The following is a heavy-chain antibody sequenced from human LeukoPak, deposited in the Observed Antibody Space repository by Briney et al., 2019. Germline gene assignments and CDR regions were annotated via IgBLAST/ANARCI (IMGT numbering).Heavy chain of an antibody. CDR3: AELGITMIGGV. Sequence: GGSLRLSCAASGFTFGNYWMHWVRQVSGKGLEWVSRISSDGSTTSYADSVKGRFTISRDNAKNSLYLQMNSLRAEDTAVYYCAELGITMIGGVWGKGTTVTISS. CDR1: GFTFGNYW. J-gene: IGHJ6*04. D-gene: IGHD3-10*02. CDR2: ISSDGSTT. V-gene: IGHV3-74*01.